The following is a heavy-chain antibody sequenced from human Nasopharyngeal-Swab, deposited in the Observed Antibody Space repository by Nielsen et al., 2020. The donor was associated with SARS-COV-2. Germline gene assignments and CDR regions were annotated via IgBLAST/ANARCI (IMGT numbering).Heavy chain of an antibody. V-gene: IGHV1-2*06. D-gene: IGHD6-19*01. CDR2: INPNSGGT. CDR1: GYTFTGYY. J-gene: IGHJ6*02. Sequence: PSVKVSCKASGYTFTGYYMHWVRQAPGQGLEWMGRINPNSGGTNYAQKFQGRVTMTRDTSISTAYMELSRLRSDDTAVYYCARSVAGTTHYYYYYGMDVWGQGTTVTVSS. CDR3: ARSVAGTTHYYYYYGMDV.